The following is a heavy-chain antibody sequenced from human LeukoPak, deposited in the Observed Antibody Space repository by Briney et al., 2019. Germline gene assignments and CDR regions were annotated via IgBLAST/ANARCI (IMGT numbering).Heavy chain of an antibody. D-gene: IGHD6-13*01. CDR2: ISHDGQNK. V-gene: IGHV3-33*01. J-gene: IGHJ6*02. CDR1: GFTIKKNG. Sequence: GGSLKLSCAASGFTIKKNGIHWVRQAPGKGLEWVALISHDGQNKFYADSVKGRFTISRDNSKNTLYLQMNSLRAEDTAVYYCARDYFGSWYPYYGMDVWGQGTTVTVSS. CDR3: ARDYFGSWYPYYGMDV.